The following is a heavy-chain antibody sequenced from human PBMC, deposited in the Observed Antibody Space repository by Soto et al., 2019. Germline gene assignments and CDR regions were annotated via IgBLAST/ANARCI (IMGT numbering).Heavy chain of an antibody. CDR3: ARGMDDSSSWPLDD. D-gene: IGHD6-13*01. J-gene: IGHJ4*02. CDR2: IIPILGIA. Sequence: QVQLVQSGAEVKKPGSSVKVSCRAFGGTFSRNAISWVRQAPGQGLEWMGGIIPILGIAKYAQKFLDRVTITADEPTTTGYMEVSSLRSEDTAVYYCARGMDDSSSWPLDDWGQGTLVTVSS. V-gene: IGHV1-69*01. CDR1: GGTFSRNA.